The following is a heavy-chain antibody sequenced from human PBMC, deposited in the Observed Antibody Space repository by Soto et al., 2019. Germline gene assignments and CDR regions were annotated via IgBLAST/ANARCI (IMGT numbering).Heavy chain of an antibody. CDR3: ARDRFPCYYYDSSALCAY. CDR1: GFTFSSYS. J-gene: IGHJ4*02. CDR2: ISSSSSTI. V-gene: IGHV3-48*02. D-gene: IGHD3-22*01. Sequence: EVQLVESGGGLVQPGGSLRLSCAASGFTFSSYSMNWVRQAPGKGLEWVSSISSSSSTIYYADSVKGRFTISRDNAKNSLYLQMNSRRDEDTAVYYCARDRFPCYYYDSSALCAYWCQGTLGSVSP.